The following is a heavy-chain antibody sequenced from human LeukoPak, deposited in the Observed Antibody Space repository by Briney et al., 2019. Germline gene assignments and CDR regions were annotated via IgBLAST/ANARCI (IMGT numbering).Heavy chain of an antibody. CDR1: GFIFSDHH. J-gene: IGHJ4*02. CDR2: VRDKVDGYTT. D-gene: IGHD3-10*02. CDR3: AAVRGIMGY. Sequence: GGSLRLSCAASGFIFSDHHMDWVRQAPGKGLEWVGRVRDKVDGYTTDYAASVKGRFTISRDDSKNSLYLQMNSLKTEDTAVYYCAAVRGIMGYWGQGTLVTVSS. V-gene: IGHV3-72*01.